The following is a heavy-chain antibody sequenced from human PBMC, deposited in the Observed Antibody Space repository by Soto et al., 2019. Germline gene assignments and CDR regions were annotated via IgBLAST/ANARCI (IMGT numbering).Heavy chain of an antibody. CDR1: GDSISSISYY. D-gene: IGHD2-21*02. J-gene: IGHJ4*02. CDR3: ARPRTSVLTQAYLDX. V-gene: IGHV4-39*01. Sequence: SETLSLTCTVTGDSISSISYYWGWIRQPPGKGLELIGSIYYSGSNYNNPSLSSRVSMSIDTSKDQFSLKLKSVTAADTALYFCARPRTSVLTQAYLDXWGPGSLVTVSX. CDR2: IYYSGSN.